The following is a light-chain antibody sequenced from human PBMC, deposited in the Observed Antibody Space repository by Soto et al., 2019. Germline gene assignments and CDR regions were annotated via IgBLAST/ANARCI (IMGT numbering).Light chain of an antibody. CDR1: QSVSSN. V-gene: IGKV3-15*01. J-gene: IGKJ4*01. Sequence: EIVMTQSPATLSVSPGERVTLSCRASQSVSSNLAWYQQKPGQAPRLLIYDASTRATGISGSFSGSGSGTEFALTISSLQSEDFAVYYCQRYNRWPLTFGGGTKVDIK. CDR2: DAS. CDR3: QRYNRWPLT.